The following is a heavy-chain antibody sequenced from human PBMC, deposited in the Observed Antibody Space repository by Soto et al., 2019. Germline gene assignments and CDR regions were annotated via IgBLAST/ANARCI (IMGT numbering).Heavy chain of an antibody. J-gene: IGHJ6*02. Sequence: PGGSLRLSWAASGFTFSSYAMIWVRQAPGKGLEWVSAISGSGGSTYYADSVKGRFTISRDNSKNTLYLQINSLRAEDTAVYYCAKGQLLSGYYGMDVWGQGTTVTVSS. V-gene: IGHV3-23*01. CDR1: GFTFSSYA. CDR2: ISGSGGST. CDR3: AKGQLLSGYYGMDV. D-gene: IGHD2-2*01.